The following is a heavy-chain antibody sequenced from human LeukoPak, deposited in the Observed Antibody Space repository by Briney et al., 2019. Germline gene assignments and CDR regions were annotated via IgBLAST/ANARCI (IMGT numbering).Heavy chain of an antibody. CDR3: ARGGGSGSYYKRRPHYYYGMDV. Sequence: SETLSLTCAVYGGSFSGYYWSWIRQPPGKGLEWIGETNHSGSTNYNPSLKSRVTISVDTSKNQFSLKLSSVTAADTAVYYCARGGGSGSYYKRRPHYYYGMDVWGQGTTVTVSS. V-gene: IGHV4-34*01. J-gene: IGHJ6*02. CDR2: TNHSGST. CDR1: GGSFSGYY. D-gene: IGHD3-10*01.